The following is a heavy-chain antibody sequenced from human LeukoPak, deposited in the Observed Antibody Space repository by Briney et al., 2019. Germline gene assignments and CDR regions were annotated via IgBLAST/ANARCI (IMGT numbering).Heavy chain of an antibody. D-gene: IGHD3-22*01. CDR2: ISINGGTT. CDR3: ARGGESSGYYYADY. J-gene: IGHJ4*02. Sequence: GGSLRLSCSASGFTFSSCAMHWVHQAPGKGLEYVSGISINGGTTYYADSVKGRFTISRDDSKNTVYLQMNSLRAEDTSVYFCARGGESSGYYYADYWGQGTLVTVSS. V-gene: IGHV3-64D*06. CDR1: GFTFSSCA.